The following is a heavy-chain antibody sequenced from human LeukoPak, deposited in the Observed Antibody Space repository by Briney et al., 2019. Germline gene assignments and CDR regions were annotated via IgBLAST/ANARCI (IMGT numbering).Heavy chain of an antibody. J-gene: IGHJ2*01. CDR2: IYYSGST. D-gene: IGHD3-22*01. CDR1: GGSISSYY. CDR3: ARRASSAQGLWYFDL. Sequence: SETLSLTCTVSGGSISSYYWSWIRQPPGKGLEWIGYIYYSGSTNYNPSLKSRVTISVDTSKNQFSLKLSSVTAADTAVYYRARRASSAQGLWYFDLWGRGTLVTVSS. V-gene: IGHV4-59*08.